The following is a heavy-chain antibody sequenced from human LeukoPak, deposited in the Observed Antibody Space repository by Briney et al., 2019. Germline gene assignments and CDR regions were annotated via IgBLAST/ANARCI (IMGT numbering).Heavy chain of an antibody. V-gene: IGHV4-34*01. J-gene: IGHJ6*03. CDR3: ARRSWGCTNGVCYPTNYYYYYMDV. Sequence: SETLSLTCAGYGGSFSGYYWSWIRQPPGKGLEWIGEINHSGSTNYNPSLKSRVTISVDTSKNQFSLKLSSVTAADTAVYYCARRSWGCTNGVCYPTNYYYYYMDVWGKGTTVTVSS. CDR1: GGSFSGYY. D-gene: IGHD2-8*01. CDR2: INHSGST.